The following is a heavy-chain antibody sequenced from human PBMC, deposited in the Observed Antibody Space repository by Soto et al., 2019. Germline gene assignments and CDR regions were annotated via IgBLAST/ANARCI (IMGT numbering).Heavy chain of an antibody. Sequence: QVQLQESGPGLVKPSQTLSLTCTVSGGSISSGDYYWSWIRQPPGKGLEWIGYIYYSGSTYYNPSLKSRVTISVDTSKNQFSLKLSSVTAADTAVYYCARSSDDFWSGYYPNDIWGQGTMVTVSS. CDR2: IYYSGST. CDR1: GGSISSGDYY. V-gene: IGHV4-30-4*01. CDR3: ARSSDDFWSGYYPNDI. D-gene: IGHD3-3*01. J-gene: IGHJ3*02.